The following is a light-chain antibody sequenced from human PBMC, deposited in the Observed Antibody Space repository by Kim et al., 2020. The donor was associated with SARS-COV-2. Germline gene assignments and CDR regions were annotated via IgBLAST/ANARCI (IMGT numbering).Light chain of an antibody. V-gene: IGKV1-12*01. CDR1: QGINSR. Sequence: DIQMTQSPSSVSTSVGDRVTITCRASQGINSRLTWYQQKPGTAPKLLIYAASSLQSGVPSRFSGSASGTDFTLTISSLQPEDFATYYCQQAYSFPYTFGQGTKLEI. J-gene: IGKJ2*01. CDR3: QQAYSFPYT. CDR2: AAS.